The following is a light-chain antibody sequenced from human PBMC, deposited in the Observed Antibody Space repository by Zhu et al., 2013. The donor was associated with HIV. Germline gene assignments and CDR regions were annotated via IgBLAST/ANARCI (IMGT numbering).Light chain of an antibody. CDR3: QQYNNWLFT. CDR2: GAS. V-gene: IGKV1-27*01. CDR1: QGIRNY. J-gene: IGKJ5*01. Sequence: DIQMTQSPSSLSASVGDRVTITCRASQGIRNYLAWYQQKPGKVPKLLISGASTLQSGVPSRFSGSGSGTDFTLTISYLQSEDFAIYYCQQYNNWLFTFGQGTRLEIK.